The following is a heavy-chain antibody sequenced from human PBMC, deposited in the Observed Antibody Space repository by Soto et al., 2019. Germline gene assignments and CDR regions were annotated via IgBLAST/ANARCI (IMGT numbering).Heavy chain of an antibody. CDR3: ARDGGYCSGGSCHSDYYYYGMDV. J-gene: IGHJ6*02. V-gene: IGHV1-2*04. CDR1: GYTFTGYY. Sequence: ASVKVSCKASGYTFTGYYMHWVRQAPGQGLKWMGWINPNSGGTNYAQKFQGWVTMTRDTSISTAYMELSRLRSDDTAVYYCARDGGYCSGGSCHSDYYYYGMDVWGQGTTVTVSS. CDR2: INPNSGGT. D-gene: IGHD2-15*01.